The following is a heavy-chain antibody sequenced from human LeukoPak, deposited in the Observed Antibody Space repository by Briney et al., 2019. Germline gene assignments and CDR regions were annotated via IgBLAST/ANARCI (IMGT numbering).Heavy chain of an antibody. V-gene: IGHV4-4*08. Sequence: SETLSLTCTVSGCSITGYHWSWIRQPPGKGLEWIGYIYSSGSTEYKPSLKSRATISADTSKNQFSLRLTSVTAADTAIYYCARRNDFDIWGQGTMVTVSS. CDR1: GCSITGYH. J-gene: IGHJ3*02. CDR3: ARRNDFDI. CDR2: IYSSGST.